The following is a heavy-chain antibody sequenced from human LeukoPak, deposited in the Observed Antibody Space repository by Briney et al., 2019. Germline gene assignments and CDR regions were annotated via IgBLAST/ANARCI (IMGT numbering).Heavy chain of an antibody. CDR3: AAQLAARPIDY. Sequence: GGSLRLSCAASGFTFSSYWMHWVRQAPGEGLVWVSRIKSDGSVTWYADSVKGRFTISRDNSKNTLYLQMNSLRAEDTAVYYCAAQLAARPIDYWGQGTLVTVSS. CDR1: GFTFSSYW. J-gene: IGHJ4*02. D-gene: IGHD6-6*01. V-gene: IGHV3-74*01. CDR2: IKSDGSVT.